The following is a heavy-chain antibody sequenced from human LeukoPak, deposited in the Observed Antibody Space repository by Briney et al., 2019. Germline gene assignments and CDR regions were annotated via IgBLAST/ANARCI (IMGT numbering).Heavy chain of an antibody. D-gene: IGHD5-18*01. V-gene: IGHV4-34*01. CDR2: INHSGST. J-gene: IGHJ3*02. Sequence: SETLSLTCAVYGGSFSGYYWSWIRQPPGKGLEWIGEINHSGSTNYNPSLKSRVTISVDTSKNQFSLRLSSVTAADTAVYYCARPSGYSPHDAFDIWGQGTMVTVSS. CDR3: ARPSGYSPHDAFDI. CDR1: GGSFSGYY.